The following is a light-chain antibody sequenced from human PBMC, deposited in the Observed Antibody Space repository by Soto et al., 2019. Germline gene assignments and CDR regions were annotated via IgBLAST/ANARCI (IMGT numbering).Light chain of an antibody. Sequence: DIQLTQSPSFLSASVGDRVTITCRASQGISSYLAWYQQKPGKAPKLLIYAASTLQSGVPSRFSGSGSGTEFTLTISSLQPEDFATYYCQQLNNYPITLGGGTKVDIK. V-gene: IGKV1-9*01. CDR3: QQLNNYPIT. J-gene: IGKJ4*01. CDR2: AAS. CDR1: QGISSY.